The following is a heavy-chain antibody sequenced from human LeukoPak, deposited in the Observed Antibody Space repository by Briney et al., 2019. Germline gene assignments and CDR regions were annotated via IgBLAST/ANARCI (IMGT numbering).Heavy chain of an antibody. CDR3: ARYRRASPLDAFDI. CDR2: IGSSSSYI. D-gene: IGHD4-11*01. J-gene: IGHJ3*02. CDR1: GFTFSSYS. Sequence: SGGSLRLSCAASGFTFSSYSMNWVRQAPGKGLEWVSSIGSSSSYIYYADSVKGRFTISRDNAKNSLYLQMNSLRAEDTAVYYCARYRRASPLDAFDIWGQGTMVTVSS. V-gene: IGHV3-21*01.